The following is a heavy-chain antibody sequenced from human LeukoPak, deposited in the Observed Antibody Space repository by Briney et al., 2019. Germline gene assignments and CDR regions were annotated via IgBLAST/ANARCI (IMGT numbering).Heavy chain of an antibody. CDR1: GGTFSSYA. V-gene: IGHV1-8*02. CDR2: MNPNSGNT. Sequence: ASVKVSCKASGGTFSSYAISWVRQAPGQGLEWMGWMNPNSGNTGYAQKFQGRVTMTRNTSISTAYMELSSLRSEDTAVYYCARVIAAAEGYWGQGTLVTVSS. CDR3: ARVIAAAEGY. J-gene: IGHJ4*02. D-gene: IGHD6-13*01.